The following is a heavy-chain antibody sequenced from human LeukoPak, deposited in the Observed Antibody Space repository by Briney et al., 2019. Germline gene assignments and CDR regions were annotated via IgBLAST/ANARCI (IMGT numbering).Heavy chain of an antibody. CDR3: ARDHDWGVDY. CDR2: INGKRGDT. D-gene: IGHD7-27*01. Sequence: ASVKVSCKASGGNFNSYAFSWVRQAPGQGLEWMGWINGKRGDTNYAQNFQDRVTMTRDTSTSTVYMELSRLTVDDTAVYYCARDHDWGVDYWGQGTLVTVSS. V-gene: IGHV1-2*02. CDR1: GGNFNSYA. J-gene: IGHJ4*02.